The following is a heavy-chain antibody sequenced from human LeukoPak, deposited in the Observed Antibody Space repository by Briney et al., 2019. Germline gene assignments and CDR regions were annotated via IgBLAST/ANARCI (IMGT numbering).Heavy chain of an antibody. Sequence: SETLSLTCAVYGGSFSGYYWSWIRQPPGKGLEWIGEINHSGSTNYNPSLKSRVTISVDTSKNRFSLKLSSVTAADTAVYYCARETGELPYYSDYWGQGTLVTVSS. CDR1: GGSFSGYY. J-gene: IGHJ4*02. D-gene: IGHD3-10*01. CDR3: ARETGELPYYSDY. V-gene: IGHV4-34*01. CDR2: INHSGST.